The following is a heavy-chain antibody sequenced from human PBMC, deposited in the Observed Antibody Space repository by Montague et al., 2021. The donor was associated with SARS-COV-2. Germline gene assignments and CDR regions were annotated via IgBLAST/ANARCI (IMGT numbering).Heavy chain of an antibody. J-gene: IGHJ4*02. V-gene: IGHV4-31*03. CDR3: VTRPPAGTAPFDY. Sequence: TLSLTCTVSGASISTGPFYWSWIRQYPGKGLEWIGYIYYSGSTYYNPSLKSRITMSVDPSKNQFSLTLSSVTAADTAIYYCVTRPPAGTAPFDYWGQGILVTVSS. D-gene: IGHD6-13*01. CDR1: GASISTGPFY. CDR2: IYYSGST.